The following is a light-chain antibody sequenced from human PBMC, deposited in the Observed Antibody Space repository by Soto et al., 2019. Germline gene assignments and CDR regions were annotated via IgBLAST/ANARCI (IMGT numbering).Light chain of an antibody. CDR1: SSDVGGYNY. J-gene: IGLJ1*01. CDR3: SSSAGSNNLYV. V-gene: IGLV2-8*01. Sequence: QSALTQPPSASGSPGQSVTISCTGTSSDVGGYNYVSWYQQHPGKAPKLMIYEVSKRPSGVPDRFSGSKSGNTASLTVSGLPAEDEADYYCSSSAGSNNLYVFGTGTKLTVL. CDR2: EVS.